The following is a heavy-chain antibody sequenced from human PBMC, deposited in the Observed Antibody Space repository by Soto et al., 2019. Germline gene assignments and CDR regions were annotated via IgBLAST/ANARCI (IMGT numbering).Heavy chain of an antibody. CDR2: ITTDKGKT. CDR1: GYTFTNYG. CDR3: TADRRAEAPKWFDP. D-gene: IGHD6-19*01. V-gene: IGHV1-18*01. J-gene: IGHJ5*02. Sequence: EASVKVSCKASGYTFTNYGISWVRQAPGQGLEWMGWITTDKGKTTYAQKFQGRVTMTTDTSTSTAYMELNSLKTEDAAVYYCTADRRAEAPKWFDPWGQGTLVTVSS.